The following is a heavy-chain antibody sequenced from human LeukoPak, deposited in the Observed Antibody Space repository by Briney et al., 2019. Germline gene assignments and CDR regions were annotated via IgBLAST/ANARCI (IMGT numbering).Heavy chain of an antibody. CDR2: IYPGDSET. Sequence: GESLKISCKGSGYSFTDYWIAWVRQMPGKGLEWMGIIYPGDSETKYSPSFQGQVTISANQSISTAYLQWSSLKSSDTAMYYCARQYYGSGSYNYWGQGTLVTVSS. J-gene: IGHJ4*02. CDR1: GYSFTDYW. V-gene: IGHV5-51*01. CDR3: ARQYYGSGSYNY. D-gene: IGHD3-10*01.